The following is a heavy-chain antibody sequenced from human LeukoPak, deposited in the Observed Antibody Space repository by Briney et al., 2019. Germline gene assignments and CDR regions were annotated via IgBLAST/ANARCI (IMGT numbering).Heavy chain of an antibody. Sequence: PGGSLRLSCAASGFTFSSYWMHWVRQAPGKGLVWVSRINSDGSSTRYADSVKGRFTISRDNAKNTLYLQMNSLRAEDTAVYYCARDRRITMVRGVSSAPDYWGQGTLVTVSS. CDR2: INSDGSST. J-gene: IGHJ4*02. D-gene: IGHD3-10*01. CDR3: ARDRRITMVRGVSSAPDY. V-gene: IGHV3-74*01. CDR1: GFTFSSYW.